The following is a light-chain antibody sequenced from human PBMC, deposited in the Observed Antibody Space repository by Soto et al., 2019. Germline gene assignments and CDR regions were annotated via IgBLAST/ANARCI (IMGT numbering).Light chain of an antibody. J-gene: IGKJ1*01. CDR1: QSVDSSY. Sequence: EIVLTQSPGTLSLSPGERATLSCRASQSVDSSYLAWYHQRPGQAPRLLIYGASTRATGIPDRFSGSGSGTDFTLTISRLEPEDSAVYYGQQYGSSRGTSGQRTKMEIK. CDR2: GAS. V-gene: IGKV3-20*01. CDR3: QQYGSSRGT.